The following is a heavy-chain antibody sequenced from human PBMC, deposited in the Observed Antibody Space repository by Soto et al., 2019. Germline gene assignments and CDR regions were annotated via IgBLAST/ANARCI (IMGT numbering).Heavy chain of an antibody. CDR3: ARQTPDYDFWSGSLDGMDV. CDR2: INHSGST. D-gene: IGHD3-3*01. J-gene: IGHJ6*02. Sequence: SETLSLTCAVYGGSFSGYYWSWIRQPPGKGLEWIGEINHSGSTNYNPSLKSRVTISVDTSKNQFSLKLSSVTAADAAVYYCARQTPDYDFWSGSLDGMDVWGQGTTVTVSS. V-gene: IGHV4-34*01. CDR1: GGSFSGYY.